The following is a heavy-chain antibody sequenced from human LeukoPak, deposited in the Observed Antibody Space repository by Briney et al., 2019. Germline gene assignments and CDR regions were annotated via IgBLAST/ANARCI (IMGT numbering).Heavy chain of an antibody. J-gene: IGHJ4*02. D-gene: IGHD2-2*01. CDR1: GFTFDDYA. CDR2: ISWNSGNI. CDR3: AKALVVPAVMGGVHYFDY. V-gene: IGHV3-9*01. Sequence: GGSLRLSCTASGFTFDDYAMHWVRQPPGKGLEWVAGISWNSGNIDYADSLKGRFTISRDNAKNSLYLQMNSLRAEDTAVYYCAKALVVPAVMGGVHYFDYWGQGTLVTVSS.